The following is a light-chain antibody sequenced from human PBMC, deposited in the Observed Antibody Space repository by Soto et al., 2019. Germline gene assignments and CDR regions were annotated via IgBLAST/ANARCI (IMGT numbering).Light chain of an antibody. J-gene: IGLJ2*01. V-gene: IGLV2-14*01. CDR1: SSDVGGYYY. Sequence: QSVLTQPASVSGSPGQWITISCTGTSSDVGGYYYVSWYQQHPGKAPKLMIYEDSNRPSGVSNRFSGSKSGNAASLTISGLEADDAANYYCSSYTSLNALVFGRGTKLTVL. CDR3: SSYTSLNALV. CDR2: EDS.